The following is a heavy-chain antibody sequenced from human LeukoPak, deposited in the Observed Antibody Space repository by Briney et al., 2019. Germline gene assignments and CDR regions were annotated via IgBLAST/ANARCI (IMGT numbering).Heavy chain of an antibody. CDR1: GFSFSSYA. CDR2: ISGSGGST. Sequence: GGSLRLSCAASGFSFSSYAMSWVRQAPGKGLEWVSTISGSGGSTHYVESVKGRFTISRDNSKLTLYLQLNSLRADDTAVYYCGRRPVNGVTAYWYFDLWGRGTLVTVPS. J-gene: IGHJ2*01. CDR3: GRRPVNGVTAYWYFDL. V-gene: IGHV3-23*01. D-gene: IGHD2-21*02.